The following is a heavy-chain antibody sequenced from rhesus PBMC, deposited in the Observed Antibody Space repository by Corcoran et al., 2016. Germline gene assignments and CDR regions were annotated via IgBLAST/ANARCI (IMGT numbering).Heavy chain of an antibody. J-gene: IGHJ6*01. D-gene: IGHD2-8*01. V-gene: IGHV3S5*01. CDR2: ISNGGGST. CDR1: GFTFSSYG. Sequence: EVQLVESGGGLVQPGGSLRLSCAASGFTFSSYGMSWVRQAPGKGLEWVSYISNGGGSTYYADSVKGRFTISRDNSKNTLSLQRNSLRAEDTAVYYCAKGRYCSGGVCYYGLDSWGQGVVVTVSS. CDR3: AKGRYCSGGVCYYGLDS.